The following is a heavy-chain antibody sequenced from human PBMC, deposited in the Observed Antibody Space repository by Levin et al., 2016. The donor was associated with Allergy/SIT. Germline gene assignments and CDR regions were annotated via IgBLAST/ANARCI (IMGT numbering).Heavy chain of an antibody. Sequence: WIRQPPGKGLEWIGYIYYSGSTYYNPSLKSRVTISVDTSKNQFSLKLSSVTAADTAVYYCASSYSSSSQNYYYYMDVWGKGTTVTVSS. V-gene: IGHV4-31*02. D-gene: IGHD6-6*01. CDR2: IYYSGST. CDR3: ASSYSSSSQNYYYYMDV. J-gene: IGHJ6*03.